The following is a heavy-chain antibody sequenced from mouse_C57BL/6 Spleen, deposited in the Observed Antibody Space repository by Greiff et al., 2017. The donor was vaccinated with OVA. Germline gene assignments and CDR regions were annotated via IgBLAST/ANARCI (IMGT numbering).Heavy chain of an antibody. CDR2: IRNKANGYTT. J-gene: IGHJ1*03. V-gene: IGHV7-3*01. CDR1: GFTFTDYY. CDR3: ASLSEWYFDV. D-gene: IGHD6-2*01. Sequence: DVMLVESGGGLVQPGGSLSLSCAASGFTFTDYYMSWVRQPPGKGLEWLGFIRNKANGYTTEYSASVKGRFTISRDNSQSILYLQMNALSAEDSATYYCASLSEWYFDVWGTGTTVTVSS.